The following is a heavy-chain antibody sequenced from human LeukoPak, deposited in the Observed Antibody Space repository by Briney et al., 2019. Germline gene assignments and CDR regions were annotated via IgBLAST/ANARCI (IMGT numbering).Heavy chain of an antibody. CDR1: GFTVSSNY. D-gene: IGHD3-10*01. Sequence: PGGSLRLSCAASGFTVSSNYMSWVRQAPGKGLEWVSVIYSGGSTYYADSVRGRFTISRDNSKNTLYLQMNSLRAEDTAVYYCSSVSYGSGDTVYWGQVTLVTVSS. J-gene: IGHJ4*02. CDR3: SSVSYGSGDTVY. V-gene: IGHV3-66*01. CDR2: IYSGGST.